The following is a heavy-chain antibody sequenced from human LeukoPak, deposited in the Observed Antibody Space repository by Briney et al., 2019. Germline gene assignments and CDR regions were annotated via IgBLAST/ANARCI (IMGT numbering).Heavy chain of an antibody. J-gene: IGHJ3*02. Sequence: GGSLRLSCAASGFTFSDYYMSWIRQAPGKGLEWVSYISSSGSTIYYADSVKGRFTISRDNAKNSLYLQMNSLRAEDTAVYYCASRYHVSSSWSYDAFDIWGQGTMVTVSS. CDR2: ISSSGSTI. V-gene: IGHV3-11*01. D-gene: IGHD6-13*01. CDR1: GFTFSDYY. CDR3: ASRYHVSSSWSYDAFDI.